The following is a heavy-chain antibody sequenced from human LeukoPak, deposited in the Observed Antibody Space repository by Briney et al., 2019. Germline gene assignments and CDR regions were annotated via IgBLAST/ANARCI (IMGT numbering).Heavy chain of an antibody. CDR2: IYHSGST. CDR1: GYSISSGYY. CDR3: ARGGLRYFDWLLSTASAGDWFDP. V-gene: IGHV4-38-2*02. J-gene: IGHJ5*02. D-gene: IGHD3-9*01. Sequence: PSETLSLTCTVSGYSISSGYYWGWIRQPPGKGLEWIGNIYHSGSTYYNPSLKSRVTISVDTSKNQFSLKLSSVTAADTAVYYCARGGLRYFDWLLSTASAGDWFDPWGQGTLVTVSS.